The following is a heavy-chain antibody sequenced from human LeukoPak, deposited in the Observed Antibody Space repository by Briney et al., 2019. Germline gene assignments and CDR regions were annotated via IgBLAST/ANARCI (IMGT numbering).Heavy chain of an antibody. CDR1: GFTFSSYA. Sequence: GGSLRLPCAASGFTFSSYAMSWVRQAPGKGLEWVSSVSSSSSYIYYADSVKGRFTISRDNAKNSLYLQMNSLRAEDTAVYYCGSTRWGYWGQGTLVTVSS. CDR2: VSSSSSYI. CDR3: GSTRWGY. D-gene: IGHD4-23*01. J-gene: IGHJ4*02. V-gene: IGHV3-21*01.